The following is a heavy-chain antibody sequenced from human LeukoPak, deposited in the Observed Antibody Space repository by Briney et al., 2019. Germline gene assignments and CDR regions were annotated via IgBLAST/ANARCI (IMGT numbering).Heavy chain of an antibody. CDR1: GFTFRSYG. D-gene: IGHD4/OR15-4a*01. V-gene: IGHV3-30*02. Sequence: GGSLRLSCAASGFTFRSYGMHWVRQAPGKGLEWVTFIRYDGSNKYYADSVEGRFTISRDNSKNTLYLQMNSLRADDTAVYYCARDTLGEGEDANYAVYYFDYWGQGTVVTVSS. CDR3: ARDTLGEGEDANYAVYYFDY. CDR2: IRYDGSNK. J-gene: IGHJ4*02.